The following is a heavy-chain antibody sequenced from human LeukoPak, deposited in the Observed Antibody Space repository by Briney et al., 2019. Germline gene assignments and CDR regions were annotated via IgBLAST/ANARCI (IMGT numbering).Heavy chain of an antibody. CDR3: ARRYKYDSSGLGGFDY. J-gene: IGHJ4*02. V-gene: IGHV3-33*01. CDR2: IWYDGSNK. D-gene: IGHD3-22*01. CDR1: GFTFSTYG. Sequence: GGSLRLSCEASGFTFSTYGMHWVRQAPGKGLEWVAFIWYDGSNKDYADSVKGRFTISRDNSKNTLYLQVNSLRAEDTAVYYCARRYKYDSSGLGGFDYWGQGTLVTVSS.